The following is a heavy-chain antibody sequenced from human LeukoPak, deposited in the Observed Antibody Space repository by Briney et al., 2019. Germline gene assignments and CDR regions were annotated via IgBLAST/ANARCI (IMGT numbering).Heavy chain of an antibody. CDR3: AELGITMIGGV. D-gene: IGHD3-10*02. J-gene: IGHJ6*04. Sequence: PGGSLRLSCESTFRAYAMQWVRQAPGKGLEWVSYISSSGSTIYYADSVKGRFTISRDNAKNSLYLQMNSLRAEDTAVYYCAELGITMIGGVWGKGTTVTISS. CDR2: ISSSGSTI. CDR1: FRAYA. V-gene: IGHV3-48*03.